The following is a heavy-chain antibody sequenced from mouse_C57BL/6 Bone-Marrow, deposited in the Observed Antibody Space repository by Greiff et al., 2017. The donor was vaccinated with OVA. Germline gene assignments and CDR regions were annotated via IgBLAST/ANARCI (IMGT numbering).Heavy chain of an antibody. D-gene: IGHD2-3*01. CDR3: TRGGVIYDGYYDPSFAY. CDR2: ISSGGDYI. Sequence: EVQLVESGEGLVKPGGSLKLSCAASGFTFGSYAMSWVRPTPEKRLEWVAYISSGGDYIYYADTVQGRFTIYRDNARNTLYLQMSRLKSEDTAMYYCTRGGVIYDGYYDPSFAYWGQGTLVTVSA. CDR1: GFTFGSYA. V-gene: IGHV5-9-1*02. J-gene: IGHJ3*01.